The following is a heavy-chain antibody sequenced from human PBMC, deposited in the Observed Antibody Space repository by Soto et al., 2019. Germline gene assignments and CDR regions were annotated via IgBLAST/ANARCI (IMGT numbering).Heavy chain of an antibody. CDR2: ISGSGGST. Sequence: EVQLLESGGGLVQPGGSLRLSCAASGFTFSNYAVTCVRQAPGKGLEWVSTISGSGGSTYYADSVKGRFTISRDNSKNTLYLQMNSLRAEDTAVYYCAKDQGSSWYEIYYWGQGTLVTVSS. CDR3: AKDQGSSWYEIYY. D-gene: IGHD6-13*01. V-gene: IGHV3-23*01. J-gene: IGHJ4*02. CDR1: GFTFSNYA.